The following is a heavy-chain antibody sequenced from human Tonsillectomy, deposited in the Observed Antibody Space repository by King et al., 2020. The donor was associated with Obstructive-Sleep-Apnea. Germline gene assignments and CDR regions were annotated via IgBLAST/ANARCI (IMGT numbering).Heavy chain of an antibody. D-gene: IGHD3-22*01. CDR1: GYSFTTYW. CDR3: ARQNYYDSSSDI. CDR2: IYPVDSFT. Sequence: QLVQAGAQVKKPGESLKISCEGYGYSFTTYWIGWVRQMHGKGLELMGIIYPVDSFTIYSPSFQGQATISADKSISTAYLQWSSRKASDTAMYYCARQNYYDSSSDIWGQGTMVTVSS. J-gene: IGHJ3*02. V-gene: IGHV5-51*01.